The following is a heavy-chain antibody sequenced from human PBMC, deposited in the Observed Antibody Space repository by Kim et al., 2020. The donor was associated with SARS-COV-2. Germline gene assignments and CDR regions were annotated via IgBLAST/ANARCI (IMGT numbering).Heavy chain of an antibody. Sequence: AQKLQGRVTMTTDTSTSTAYMELRSLRSDDTAVYYCARGSYSSGWYGMDVWGQGTTVTVSS. J-gene: IGHJ6*02. V-gene: IGHV1-18*01. D-gene: IGHD6-19*01. CDR3: ARGSYSSGWYGMDV.